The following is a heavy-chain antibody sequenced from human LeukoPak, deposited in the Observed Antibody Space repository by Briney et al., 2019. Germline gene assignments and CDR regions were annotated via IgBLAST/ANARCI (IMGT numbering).Heavy chain of an antibody. V-gene: IGHV5-51*01. CDR1: GYSFTSYW. D-gene: IGHD4-23*01. CDR2: IYPGDSDT. J-gene: IGHJ4*02. Sequence: GESLKISCKGSGYSFTSYWIGWVRQMPGKGLEWMGNIYPGDSDTRYSPSFQGQVTISADKSISTAYLQWSSLKASDTAMYYCASSIEYGGNSGPFDYWGQGTLVTVSS. CDR3: ASSIEYGGNSGPFDY.